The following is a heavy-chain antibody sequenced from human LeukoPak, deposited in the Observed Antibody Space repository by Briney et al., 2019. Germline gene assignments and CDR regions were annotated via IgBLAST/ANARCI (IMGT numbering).Heavy chain of an antibody. J-gene: IGHJ3*02. Sequence: SETLSLTCTVSGGSTSSGSYYWSWIRQPAGKGLEWIGRIYTSGSTNYNPSLKSRVTISVDTSKNQFSLKQSSVTAADTAVYYCAGKMTTVAQDAFDIWGQGTMVTVSS. CDR2: IYTSGST. CDR3: AGKMTTVAQDAFDI. CDR1: GGSTSSGSYY. D-gene: IGHD4-23*01. V-gene: IGHV4-61*02.